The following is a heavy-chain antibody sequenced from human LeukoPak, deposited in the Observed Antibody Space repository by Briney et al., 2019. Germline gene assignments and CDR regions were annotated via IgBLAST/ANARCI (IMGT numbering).Heavy chain of an antibody. V-gene: IGHV1-46*03. D-gene: IGHD6-13*01. Sequence: ASVKVSCKASGYTFTSYYMHWVRQAPGQGLEWMGIINPSGGSTSYAQKFQGRVTMTRDTSTSTVYMELSSLRSEDTALYYCAIIVAAAGGSLTLDYWGQGTLVTVSS. J-gene: IGHJ4*02. CDR1: GYTFTSYY. CDR3: AIIVAAAGGSLTLDY. CDR2: INPSGGST.